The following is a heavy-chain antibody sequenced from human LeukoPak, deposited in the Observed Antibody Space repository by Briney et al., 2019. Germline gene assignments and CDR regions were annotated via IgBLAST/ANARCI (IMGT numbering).Heavy chain of an antibody. CDR3: AGYGYSSGWYLGDFDY. D-gene: IGHD6-19*01. V-gene: IGHV4-61*09. CDR2: ICTSGST. Sequence: SQTLSLTCTVSGYSISSGTYYWTWIRQPAGKGLEWIGHICTSGSTNYNPSLKSRVTMSVDTSNNEFSLKLSSVTAADTVVYYCAGYGYSSGWYLGDFDYWGQGTLVTVSS. CDR1: GYSISSGTYY. J-gene: IGHJ4*02.